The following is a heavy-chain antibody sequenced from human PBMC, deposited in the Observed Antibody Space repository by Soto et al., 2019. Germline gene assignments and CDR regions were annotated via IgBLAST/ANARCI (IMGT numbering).Heavy chain of an antibody. J-gene: IGHJ4*02. CDR2: ISYDGSNK. CDR3: AKSPSYPVHFDY. Sequence: QVQLVESGGGVVQPGRSLRLSCAASGFTFSSYGMHWVRQAPGKGLEWVAVISYDGSNKYYADSVKGRFTISRDNSKNTRYLQMNRLRAEDTAVYYCAKSPSYPVHFDYWGQGTLVTVSS. D-gene: IGHD1-26*01. V-gene: IGHV3-30*18. CDR1: GFTFSSYG.